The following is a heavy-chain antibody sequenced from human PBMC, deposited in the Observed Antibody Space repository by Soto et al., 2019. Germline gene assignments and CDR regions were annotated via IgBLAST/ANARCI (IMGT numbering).Heavy chain of an antibody. V-gene: IGHV1-3*01. CDR1: GYTFTSYA. J-gene: IGHJ4*02. CDR2: INAGNGNT. CDR3: ARGGREYYDILTGYCDY. D-gene: IGHD3-9*01. Sequence: VASVKVSCKASGYTFTSYAMHWVRQAPGQRLEWMGWINAGNGNTKYSQKFQGRVTITRDTSASTAYMELSSLRSEDTAVYYCARGGREYYDILTGYCDYWGQGTLVTVSS.